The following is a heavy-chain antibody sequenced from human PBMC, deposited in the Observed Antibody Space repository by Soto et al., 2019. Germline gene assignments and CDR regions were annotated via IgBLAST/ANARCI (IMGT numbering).Heavy chain of an antibody. CDR2: INKSGGST. Sequence: LRLSCAASGFTFSSFAMSWVRQAPGKGLEWVSTINKSGGSTYYADSVKGRFTISRDNSKNMLFLQINGLRAEDTAVYYCAKDPPTTGTTFDYWGRGTLVTVSS. J-gene: IGHJ4*02. CDR1: GFTFSSFA. CDR3: AKDPPTTGTTFDY. V-gene: IGHV3-23*01. D-gene: IGHD1-1*01.